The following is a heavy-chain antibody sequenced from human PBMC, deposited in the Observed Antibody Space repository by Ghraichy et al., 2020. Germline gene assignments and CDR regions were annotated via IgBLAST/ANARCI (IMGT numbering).Heavy chain of an antibody. CDR2: IDWDDDK. D-gene: IGHD4-17*01. J-gene: IGHJ4*02. Sequence: SGPTLVKPTQTLTLTCTCSGFSLRTSGMRLSWIRQPPGKALEWLARIDWDDDKFYSTSLKTRLAISRETSRNQVGLTMSNMDSVDTATYFCARTSTYGDYYFDYWGPGIMVTVSS. CDR1: GFSLRTSGMR. V-gene: IGHV2-70*04. CDR3: ARTSTYGDYYFDY.